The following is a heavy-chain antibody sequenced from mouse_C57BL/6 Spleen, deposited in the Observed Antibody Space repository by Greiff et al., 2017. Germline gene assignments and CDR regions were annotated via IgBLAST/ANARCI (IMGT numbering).Heavy chain of an antibody. CDR1: GFTFSDYG. V-gene: IGHV5-17*01. CDR2: ISSGSSTI. CDR3: ARDYDGYPGMAY. J-gene: IGHJ3*01. Sequence: EVQLVESGGGLVKPGGSLKLSCAASGFTFSDYGMHWVRQAPEKGLEWVAYISSGSSTIYYADTVKGRFTISRDNAKNTLFLQMTSLRSEDAAMYYCARDYDGYPGMAYWGQGTLVTVSA. D-gene: IGHD2-3*01.